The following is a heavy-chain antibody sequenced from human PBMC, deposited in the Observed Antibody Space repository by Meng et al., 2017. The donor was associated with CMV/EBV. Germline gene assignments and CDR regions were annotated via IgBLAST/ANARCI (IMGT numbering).Heavy chain of an antibody. Sequence: QVQLQGSGPGRLKPSGSLSPPGPVAGGSIISYYWSWIRQPAGKGLEWIGRIYTSGSTNYNPSLKSRVTMSVDTSKNQFSLKLSSVTAADTAVYYCARGPEVDYGDYVGLDYWGQGTLVTVSS. V-gene: IGHV4-4*07. CDR1: GGSIISYY. D-gene: IGHD4-17*01. CDR2: IYTSGST. J-gene: IGHJ4*02. CDR3: ARGPEVDYGDYVGLDY.